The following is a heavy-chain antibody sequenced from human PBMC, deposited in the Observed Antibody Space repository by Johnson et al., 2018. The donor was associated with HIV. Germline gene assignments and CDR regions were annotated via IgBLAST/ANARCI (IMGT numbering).Heavy chain of an antibody. CDR2: IYSGSNT. D-gene: IGHD2-8*01. J-gene: IGHJ3*02. CDR1: GFAVSSNY. CDR3: ARGMYGDAFDI. V-gene: IGHV3-53*01. Sequence: VQLVESGGGLIQPGGSLRLSCAASGFAVSSNYMSWVRQAPGKGLEWVSVIYSGSNTYYADSVKGRFIISRDNSKNTLYLQMNSLRAEDTAVYYCARGMYGDAFDIWGQGTMVTVSS.